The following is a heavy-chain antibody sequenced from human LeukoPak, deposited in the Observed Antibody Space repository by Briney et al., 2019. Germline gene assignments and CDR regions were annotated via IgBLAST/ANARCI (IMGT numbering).Heavy chain of an antibody. D-gene: IGHD1-1*01. CDR2: IYYSGAT. CDR1: GGSISNYF. J-gene: IGHJ4*02. Sequence: SETLSLTCTVSGGSISNYFWSWVRQPPGKGLEWIGYIYYSGATNYSPSLRSRLTISVDTSKDQLYMTLNSVTAADTAVYYCARMGATTPHSANPDYWGQGTLVTVSS. V-gene: IGHV4-59*01. CDR3: ARMGATTPHSANPDY.